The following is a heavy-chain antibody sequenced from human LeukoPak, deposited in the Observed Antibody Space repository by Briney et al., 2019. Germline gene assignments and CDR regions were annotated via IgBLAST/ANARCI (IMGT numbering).Heavy chain of an antibody. V-gene: IGHV4-59*01. J-gene: IGHJ4*02. Sequence: WETLSLTCTVSGGSISSYYWSWIRQPPGKGLEWIGYIYYSGSTNYNPSLKSRVTISVDTSKNQFSLKLSSVTAADTAVYYCARGLCGSYYFDYWGQGTLVTVSS. CDR3: ARGLCGSYYFDY. CDR2: IYYSGST. D-gene: IGHD1-26*01. CDR1: GGSISSYY.